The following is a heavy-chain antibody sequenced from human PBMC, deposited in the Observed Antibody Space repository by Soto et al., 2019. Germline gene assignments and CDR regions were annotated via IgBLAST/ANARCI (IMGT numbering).Heavy chain of an antibody. CDR3: AREPLIVATMFYYYYGMDV. CDR1: GGTFSSYT. CDR2: IIPILGIA. D-gene: IGHD5-12*01. J-gene: IGHJ6*02. Sequence: SVKVSCKASGGTFSSYTISWVRQAPGQGLEWMGRIIPILGIANYAQKFQGRVTITADKSTSTAYMELSSLRSEDTAVYYCAREPLIVATMFYYYYGMDVWGQGTTVTVSS. V-gene: IGHV1-69*04.